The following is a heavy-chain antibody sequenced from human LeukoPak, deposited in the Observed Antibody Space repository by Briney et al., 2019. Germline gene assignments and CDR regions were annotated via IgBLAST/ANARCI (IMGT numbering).Heavy chain of an antibody. CDR1: GYTFPSYG. D-gene: IGHD4-17*01. CDR2: ISAYNGNT. CDR3: ARDMGKVTTAFDY. V-gene: IGHV1-18*04. J-gene: IGHJ4*02. Sequence: GASVKVPCKASGYTFPSYGISRVRQAPGQAIEWLGWISAYNGNTNYAQKLLGRDTMTTDTSTSTAYMELSSLRSDDTAVYYCARDMGKVTTAFDYWGQGTLVTVSS.